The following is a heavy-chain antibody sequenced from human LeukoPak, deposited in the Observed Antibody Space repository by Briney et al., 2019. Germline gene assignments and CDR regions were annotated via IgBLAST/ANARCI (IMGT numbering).Heavy chain of an antibody. CDR2: IYPGDSDT. D-gene: IGHD1-26*01. Sequence: GESLKISCEGSGYSFTSSWIAWVRQMPGKGLEWMGIIYPGDSDTRYSPSFQGQVTISADKSIRTAYLQWSSLKASDTALYYCARLGIVGATLIYFDYWGQGTLVTVSS. CDR1: GYSFTSSW. J-gene: IGHJ4*02. V-gene: IGHV5-51*01. CDR3: ARLGIVGATLIYFDY.